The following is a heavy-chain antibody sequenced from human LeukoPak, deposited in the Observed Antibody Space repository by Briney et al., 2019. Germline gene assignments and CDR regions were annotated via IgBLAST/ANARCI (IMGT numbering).Heavy chain of an antibody. CDR3: ARDRRTSRTPYDAFDI. V-gene: IGHV4-59*01. Sequence: SETLSLTCTVSGGSISSYYWSSIRQPPGKGLEWIGYIYYTGSTNYNPSLERRVTISVDWSQTQFSLKLRSVTAAATPVYYCARDRRTSRTPYDAFDIWGQGKLVTVSS. J-gene: IGHJ3*02. CDR2: IYYTGST. CDR1: GGSISSYY. D-gene: IGHD1-14*01.